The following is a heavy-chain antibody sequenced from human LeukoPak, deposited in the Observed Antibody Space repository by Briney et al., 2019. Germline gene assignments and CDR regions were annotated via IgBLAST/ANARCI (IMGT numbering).Heavy chain of an antibody. CDR3: ARYNMDV. CDR1: GFIFNNHW. D-gene: IGHD1-14*01. Sequence: GGSLRLSCAASGFIFNNHWMIWVRQAPGKGLEWVANIKEDGSEKYYVDSVKGRFTVSRDNAENSLYLQMNSLRAEDTGVYYCARYNMDVWGQGTTVTVSS. V-gene: IGHV3-7*01. CDR2: IKEDGSEK. J-gene: IGHJ6*02.